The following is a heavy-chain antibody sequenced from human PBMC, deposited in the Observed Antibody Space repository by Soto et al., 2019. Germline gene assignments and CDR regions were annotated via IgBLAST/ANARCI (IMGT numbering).Heavy chain of an antibody. J-gene: IGHJ6*04. V-gene: IGHV1-69*13. Sequence: GASVKVSCKASGGTFSTYTITWARQAPGQGLEWMGGIIPIFGTANYAQKFQGRVTITADESTSTAYMELSSLRSEDTAVFYCARLDYYDSSGYYYYGMDVWGKGTTVTVSS. CDR1: GGTFSTYT. CDR2: IIPIFGTA. D-gene: IGHD3-22*01. CDR3: ARLDYYDSSGYYYYGMDV.